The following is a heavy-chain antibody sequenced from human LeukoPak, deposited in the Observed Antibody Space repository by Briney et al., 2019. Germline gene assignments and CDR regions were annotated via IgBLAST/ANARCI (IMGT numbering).Heavy chain of an antibody. J-gene: IGHJ4*02. V-gene: IGHV3-7*01. CDR3: AREGTDY. Sequence: GGSLRLSCVVSGFTFSSYWMSWVRQAPGKGLEWVANIRPDGSDEYYVDSVKGRFTISRDNAKNSLYLQMNSLRAEDTAVYYCAREGTDYWSQGTLVTVSS. D-gene: IGHD1/OR15-1a*01. CDR2: IRPDGSDE. CDR1: GFTFSSYW.